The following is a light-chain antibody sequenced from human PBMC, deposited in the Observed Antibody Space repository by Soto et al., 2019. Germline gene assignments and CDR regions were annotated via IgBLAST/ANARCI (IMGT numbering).Light chain of an antibody. CDR2: DAS. Sequence: VLTHSLGALSLYPGERATLSCRASQSVSRYLAWLQQRPGQARRLLIYDASNRAAGIPARFSGSGSGTDFTLTISSLQPEDFATYYCQLLDSYPPTSGGGTKVDIK. CDR3: QLLDSYPPT. V-gene: IGKV3-11*01. CDR1: QSVSRY. J-gene: IGKJ4*01.